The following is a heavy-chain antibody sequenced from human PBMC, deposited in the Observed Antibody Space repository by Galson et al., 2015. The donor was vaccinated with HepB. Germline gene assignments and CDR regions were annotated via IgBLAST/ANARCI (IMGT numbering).Heavy chain of an antibody. J-gene: IGHJ4*02. CDR3: GRGGLRAVAGTKGDY. Sequence: SLRLSCAASGFTFSRYAMYWVRQAPGKGLEWVAVISYDGSNKYYADSVKGRFTISRDNSKNTLYLQMNSLRREDTAVYYCGRGGLRAVAGTKGDYWGQGTLVTVSS. D-gene: IGHD6-19*01. V-gene: IGHV3-30*04. CDR1: GFTFSRYA. CDR2: ISYDGSNK.